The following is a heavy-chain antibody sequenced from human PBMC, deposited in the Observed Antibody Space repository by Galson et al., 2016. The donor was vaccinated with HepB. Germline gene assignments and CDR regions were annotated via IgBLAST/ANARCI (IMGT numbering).Heavy chain of an antibody. D-gene: IGHD4-17*01. Sequence: SLRLSCAASGFTFSGYPMHWVRQAPGKGLEWVAVISYDGDNKYYADSVKGRFTISRANSKNTLYLQMNSLKPEDTAVYYCANQSPYGDYYLPDYYYGMDVWGQGTTVTVSS. V-gene: IGHV3-30-3*01. CDR1: GFTFSGYP. J-gene: IGHJ6*02. CDR2: ISYDGDNK. CDR3: ANQSPYGDYYLPDYYYGMDV.